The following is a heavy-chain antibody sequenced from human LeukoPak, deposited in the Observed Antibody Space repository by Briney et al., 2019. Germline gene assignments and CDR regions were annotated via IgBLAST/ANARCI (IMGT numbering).Heavy chain of an antibody. Sequence: SETLSLTCAVYGGSFSGYYWSWIRQPPGKGLEWIGEINHSGSTNYNPSLKSRVTISVDTSKNQFSLKLSSVTAADTAVYYCARRPYGCSGGSCYAGPGFDPCGQGTLVTVSS. CDR3: ARRPYGCSGGSCYAGPGFDP. CDR1: GGSFSGYY. CDR2: INHSGST. V-gene: IGHV4-34*01. D-gene: IGHD2-15*01. J-gene: IGHJ5*02.